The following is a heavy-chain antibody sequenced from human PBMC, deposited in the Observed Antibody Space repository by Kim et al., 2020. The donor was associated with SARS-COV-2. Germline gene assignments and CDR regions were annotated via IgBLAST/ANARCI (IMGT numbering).Heavy chain of an antibody. D-gene: IGHD3-22*01. Sequence: YNPSLKSRVTISVDTSKNQFSLKLSSVTAADTAVYYCARLGAPSGYYIAYWGQGTLVTVSS. J-gene: IGHJ4*02. V-gene: IGHV4-61*07. CDR3: ARLGAPSGYYIAY.